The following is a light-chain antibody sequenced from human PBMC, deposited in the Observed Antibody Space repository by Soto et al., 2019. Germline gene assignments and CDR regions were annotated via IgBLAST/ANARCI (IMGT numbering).Light chain of an antibody. CDR1: SSNIGSNT. J-gene: IGLJ2*01. V-gene: IGLV1-44*01. Sequence: QSVLTQPPSASGTPGQRVTISCSGSSSNIGSNTVNWYQQVPGTAPKLLIYRNNQRPSGVPDRFSGSKSGTSASLAISGLQSEDEADYYCAVWDDSLNGVVFGGGTKVTVL. CDR3: AVWDDSLNGVV. CDR2: RNN.